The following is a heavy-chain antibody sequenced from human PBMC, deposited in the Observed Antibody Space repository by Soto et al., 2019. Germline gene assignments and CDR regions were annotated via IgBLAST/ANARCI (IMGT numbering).Heavy chain of an antibody. CDR1: GFRLSSYA. Sequence: GGSLTLACAASGFRLSSYAMICVRPAPGKGLEWDSAISGSGGSTYKADSVRGRFTISRDNSKNTLYLQMNSLRAEDTAVYYCTTDLVGLQTPSSDYYHYGMDVWGQGTTVTVSS. D-gene: IGHD2-2*01. V-gene: IGHV3-23*01. J-gene: IGHJ6*02. CDR3: TTDLVGLQTPSSDYYHYGMDV. CDR2: ISGSGGST.